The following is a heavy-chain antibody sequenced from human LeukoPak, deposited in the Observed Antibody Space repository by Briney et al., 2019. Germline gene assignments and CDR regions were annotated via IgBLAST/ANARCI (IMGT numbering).Heavy chain of an antibody. CDR3: ANALGGGNTWYYFDC. CDR1: GFTFSSYA. J-gene: IGHJ4*02. Sequence: GGSLRLSCAASGFTFSSYAMSWVRQAPGKGLEWVSSLSGSGGSPNYANSVKGRFTISRDNSKNTLYLQMNSLRAEDTAVYYCANALGGGNTWYYFDCWGQGTLVTVSS. CDR2: LSGSGGSP. V-gene: IGHV3-23*01. D-gene: IGHD6-13*01.